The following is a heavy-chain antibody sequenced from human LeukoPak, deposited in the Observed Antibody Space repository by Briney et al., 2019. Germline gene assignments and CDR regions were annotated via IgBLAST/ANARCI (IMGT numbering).Heavy chain of an antibody. D-gene: IGHD1-1*01. J-gene: IGHJ4*02. CDR2: IYYSGST. CDR3: ARVISTRENYLDY. Sequence: PSETLSLTCTVSGGSISSYFWSWIRQPPGKGLEWIGYIYYSGSTNYNPSLRSRVTISVDTSKNHFSLKLSSVTAADTAVYYCARVISTRENYLDYWGQGTLVTVSS. V-gene: IGHV4-59*01. CDR1: GGSISSYF.